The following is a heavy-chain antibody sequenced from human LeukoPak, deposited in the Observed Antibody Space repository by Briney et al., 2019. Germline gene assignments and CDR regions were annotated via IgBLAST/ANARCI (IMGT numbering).Heavy chain of an antibody. D-gene: IGHD3-3*01. CDR2: INHSGST. J-gene: IGHJ6*02. CDR3: ARGLRFLEWLSTYYYYYGMDV. Sequence: PSETLSLTCAVYGGSFSGYYWSWIRQPPGKGLEWIGEINHSGSTNYNPSLKSRVTISVDTSKNQFSLKLSSVTAADTAVYYCARGLRFLEWLSTYYYYYGMDVWGQGTTVTVSS. CDR1: GGSFSGYY. V-gene: IGHV4-34*01.